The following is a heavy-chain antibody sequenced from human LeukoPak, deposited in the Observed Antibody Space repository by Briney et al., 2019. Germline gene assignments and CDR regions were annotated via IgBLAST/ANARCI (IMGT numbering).Heavy chain of an antibody. Sequence: ASVKVSCKASGYTFTSYGISWVRRAPGQGLEWMGWISAYNGNTNYAQKLQGRVTMTTDTSTSTAYMELRSLRSDDTAVYYCAREGYYDSSGMYYFDYWGQGTLVTVSS. CDR2: ISAYNGNT. CDR1: GYTFTSYG. D-gene: IGHD3-22*01. CDR3: AREGYYDSSGMYYFDY. J-gene: IGHJ4*02. V-gene: IGHV1-18*01.